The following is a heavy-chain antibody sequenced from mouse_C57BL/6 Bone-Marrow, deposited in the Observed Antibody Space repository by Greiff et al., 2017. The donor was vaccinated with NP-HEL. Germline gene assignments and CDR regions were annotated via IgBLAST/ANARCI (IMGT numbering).Heavy chain of an antibody. D-gene: IGHD2-12*01. CDR1: GYTFTSYW. CDR2: IAPNSGGT. Sequence: QVQLQQPGAELVKPGASVKLSCKASGYTFTSYWMHWVKQRPGRGLEWIGRIAPNSGGTKYNEKFKSKATLTVDKPSSTAYIQLSSLTSEDSAVYYCAIRYPYYFDYCGHGTPLTVSS. J-gene: IGHJ2*01. V-gene: IGHV1-72*01. CDR3: AIRYPYYFDY.